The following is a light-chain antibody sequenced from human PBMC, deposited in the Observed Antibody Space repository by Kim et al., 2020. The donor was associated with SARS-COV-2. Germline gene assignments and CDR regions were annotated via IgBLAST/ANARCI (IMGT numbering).Light chain of an antibody. V-gene: IGLV4-69*01. CDR3: QTWGTGIG. CDR1: IGHSTSA. Sequence: SVKLTCTLRIGHSTSAIAWHQQQPGKGPRYLMKLNSGGSHSKGDGIPDRFSGSSSGAERYLTISSLQSEDEADYYCQTWGTGIGFGGGAQLTVL. CDR2: LNSGGSH. J-gene: IGLJ3*02.